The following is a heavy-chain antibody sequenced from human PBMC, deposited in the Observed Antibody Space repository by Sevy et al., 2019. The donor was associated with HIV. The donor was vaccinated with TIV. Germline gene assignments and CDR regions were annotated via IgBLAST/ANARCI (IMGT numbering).Heavy chain of an antibody. CDR1: GFTFSSYA. D-gene: IGHD5-12*01. V-gene: IGHV3-23*01. Sequence: GGSLRLSCAASGFTFSSYAMSWVRQAPGKGLEWVSAISGSGISTYYADSVKGRFTISRDNAKNTLHLQMNNRRAEDTAVFYCAKGIGYSGYETDYWGQGTLVTVSS. CDR3: AKGIGYSGYETDY. J-gene: IGHJ4*02. CDR2: ISGSGIST.